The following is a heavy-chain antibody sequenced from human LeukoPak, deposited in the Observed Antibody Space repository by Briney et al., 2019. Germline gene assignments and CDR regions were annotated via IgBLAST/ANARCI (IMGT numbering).Heavy chain of an antibody. CDR1: GSNLSNFV. Sequence: GGSVRLSCAASGSNLSNFVLMWVGPAAAKGLELVACISSIGSALYYGDSVQGRFNISSGNAKDSLYLQMKNCKAEDQAVYCCVSDSFDIWGQGTMVTVSS. CDR2: ISSIGSAL. V-gene: IGHV3-48*03. J-gene: IGHJ3*02. CDR3: VSDSFDI.